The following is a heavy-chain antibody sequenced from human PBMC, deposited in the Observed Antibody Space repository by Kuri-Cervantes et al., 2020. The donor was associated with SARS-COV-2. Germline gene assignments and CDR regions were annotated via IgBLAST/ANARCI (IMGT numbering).Heavy chain of an antibody. CDR3: TTEDGDYVSLDY. J-gene: IGHJ4*02. V-gene: IGHV3-15*01. D-gene: IGHD4-17*01. CDR1: GFTFSNVW. Sequence: GGSLETSFSAPGFTFSNVWMSWVRQAPGKGLEWVGSIKSKTDGGTTDYAAPVKGKFTISRDDSKNTLYLQMNMLKTEDTAVYYCTTEDGDYVSLDYWGQGTLVTVSS. CDR2: IKSKTDGGTT.